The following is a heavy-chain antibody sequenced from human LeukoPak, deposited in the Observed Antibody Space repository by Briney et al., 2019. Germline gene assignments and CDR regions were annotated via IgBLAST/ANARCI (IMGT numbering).Heavy chain of an antibody. V-gene: IGHV3-30*02. J-gene: IGHJ6*03. CDR2: IRYDVSNK. D-gene: IGHD6-19*01. Sequence: PRGSLRLSSAASGFTFTSYGMHWVRQAPGKGLGWVAFIRYDVSNKYYADSVKGRLTIYRENSKNTLYLQMNRLRAEDTAVYYCAKDRGQWLAYYYMDVWGKGTTVTVSS. CDR3: AKDRGQWLAYYYMDV. CDR1: GFTFTSYG.